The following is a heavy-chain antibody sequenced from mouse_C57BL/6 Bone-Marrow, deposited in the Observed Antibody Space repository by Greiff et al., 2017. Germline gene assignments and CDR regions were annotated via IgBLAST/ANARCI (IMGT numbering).Heavy chain of an antibody. D-gene: IGHD2-4*01. Sequence: QVRLQQSGAELARPGASVKLSCKASGYTFTSYGISWVKQRTGQGLEWIGEIYPRSGNTSYNEKFKGKATLTADKSSSTAYMELRSLTSEDSAVYFCATYYDYDEFAYWGQGTLVTVSA. CDR2: IYPRSGNT. J-gene: IGHJ3*01. CDR1: GYTFTSYG. CDR3: ATYYDYDEFAY. V-gene: IGHV1-81*01.